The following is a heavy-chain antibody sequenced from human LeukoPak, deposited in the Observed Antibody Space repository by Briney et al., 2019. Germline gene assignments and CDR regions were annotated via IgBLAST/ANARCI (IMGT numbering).Heavy chain of an antibody. V-gene: IGHV1-2*02. CDR1: GYTFTGYY. Sequence: GASVNVSCKAFGYTFTGYYLHWVCQAPGQGPEWMGWMSPNRGDTNYAQKFQGRVTMTRDMSISTAYMDLSRLTSDDTAIYYCVGSGSWNMPFDYWGQGTLVTVAS. CDR3: VGSGSWNMPFDY. J-gene: IGHJ4*02. CDR2: MSPNRGDT. D-gene: IGHD6-13*01.